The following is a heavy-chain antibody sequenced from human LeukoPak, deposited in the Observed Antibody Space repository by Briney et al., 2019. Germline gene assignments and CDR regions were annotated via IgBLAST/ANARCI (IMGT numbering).Heavy chain of an antibody. J-gene: IGHJ4*02. Sequence: SQTLSLTCAISGDSVSSNSAAWNWIRQSPSRGLEWLGRTYYRSRWYNDYAVSVKSRITINPDTSKNQFSLQLNSVTPEDTAVYYCARVWAYSSDYGFPYYFDYWGQGTLVTVSS. CDR1: GDSVSSNSAA. CDR3: ARVWAYSSDYGFPYYFDY. V-gene: IGHV6-1*01. CDR2: TYYRSRWYN. D-gene: IGHD6-19*01.